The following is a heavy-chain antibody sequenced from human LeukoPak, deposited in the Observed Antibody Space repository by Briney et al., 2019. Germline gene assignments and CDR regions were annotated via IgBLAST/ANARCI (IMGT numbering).Heavy chain of an antibody. CDR1: GFTFSSSA. CDR3: ARDPYDSSGYYFPY. D-gene: IGHD3-22*01. CDR2: ISYDGSNK. V-gene: IGHV3-30*04. J-gene: IGHJ4*02. Sequence: GGSLRLSCAASGFTFSSSAMHWVRQTPGKGLEWAAVISYDGSNKYYADSVKGRFTISRDNDKNTLYLQMNSLRLEDTAVYYCARDPYDSSGYYFPYWGQGTLVTVSS.